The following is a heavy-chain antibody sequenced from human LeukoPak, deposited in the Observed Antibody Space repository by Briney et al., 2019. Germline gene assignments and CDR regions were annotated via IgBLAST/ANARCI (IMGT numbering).Heavy chain of an antibody. CDR1: GYSFTSYW. D-gene: IGHD3-10*01. V-gene: IGHV5-51*01. CDR3: ARFHGGITMVRGVIINGPHFDY. Sequence: GESLKISCQGSGYSFTSYWIGWVRQMPGKGLEWMGIIYPGDSDTRYSPAFQGQGTISADKSLSTAYLQWSSLKASDTAMYYCARFHGGITMVRGVIINGPHFDYWGQGTLVTVSS. CDR2: IYPGDSDT. J-gene: IGHJ4*02.